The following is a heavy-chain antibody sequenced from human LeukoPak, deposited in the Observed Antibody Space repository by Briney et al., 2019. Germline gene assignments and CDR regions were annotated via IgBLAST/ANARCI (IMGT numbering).Heavy chain of an antibody. J-gene: IGHJ4*02. CDR1: GFTFSSYG. CDR3: AKVGQQQLPDY. CDR2: ISYDGSNK. Sequence: GGSLRLSCAASGFTFSSYGMHWVRQAPGKGLEWVAVISYDGSNKYYADSVKGRFTISRDNSKNTLYLQMNSLRAEDTAVYYCAKVGQQQLPDYWGQGTLVTVSS. V-gene: IGHV3-30*18. D-gene: IGHD6-13*01.